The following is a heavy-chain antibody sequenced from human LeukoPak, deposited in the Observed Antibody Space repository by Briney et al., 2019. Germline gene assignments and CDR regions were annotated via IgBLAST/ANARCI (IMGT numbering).Heavy chain of an antibody. CDR1: GGSISSYY. J-gene: IGHJ5*02. CDR2: IYYSGST. Sequence: SETLSLTCTVSGGSISSYYWSWLRQPPGKGLEWIGYIYYSGSTNYTPSLKSRVTISVDTSKNQFSLKLSSVTAADTAVYYCARTRITMVRGSSWFDPWGQGTLVTVSS. V-gene: IGHV4-59*12. D-gene: IGHD3-10*01. CDR3: ARTRITMVRGSSWFDP.